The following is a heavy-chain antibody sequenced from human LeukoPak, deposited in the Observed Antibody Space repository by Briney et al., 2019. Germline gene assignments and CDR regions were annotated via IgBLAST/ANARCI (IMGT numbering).Heavy chain of an antibody. CDR3: ARWSGYVDSSDY. D-gene: IGHD6-25*01. CDR1: GYSFTNYW. V-gene: IGHV5-51*01. J-gene: IGHJ4*02. Sequence: RGESLKISCKGSGYSFTNYWIAWVRQMPGRGLEWMVIINPSDSDTGYSPSFQGQVTISADKSISTAYLQWSSLKASDTAMYYCARWSGYVDSSDYWGQGTLVTVSS. CDR2: INPSDSDT.